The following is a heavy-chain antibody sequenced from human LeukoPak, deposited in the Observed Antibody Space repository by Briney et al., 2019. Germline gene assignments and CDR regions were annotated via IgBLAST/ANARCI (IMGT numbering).Heavy chain of an antibody. Sequence: SETLSLTCTVSGGSISSYYWSRIRQPPGKGLEWIGYIYYSGSTNYNPSLKSRVTISVDTSKNQFSLKLSSVTAADTAVYYCARGGSPVIDYGDDFDYWGQGTLVTVSS. CDR3: ARGGSPVIDYGDDFDY. CDR1: GGSISSYY. J-gene: IGHJ4*02. CDR2: IYYSGST. D-gene: IGHD4-17*01. V-gene: IGHV4-59*01.